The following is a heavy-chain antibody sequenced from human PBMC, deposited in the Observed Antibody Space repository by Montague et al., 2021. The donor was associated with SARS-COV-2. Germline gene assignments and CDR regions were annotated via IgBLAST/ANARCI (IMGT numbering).Heavy chain of an antibody. J-gene: IGHJ6*03. V-gene: IGHV4-34*01. Sequence: SETLSLTCAVYGGSFSGYYWSRIRQHPGKELEWFGEINHSGSTNYNPSLKSRVTISVDTSKNQFSLKLSSVTAADTAVYYCARARQDVVVPTLGIGAYYYYYYIDVWGKGTTVTVSS. D-gene: IGHD2-2*01. CDR2: INHSGST. CDR1: GGSFSGYY. CDR3: ARARQDVVVPTLGIGAYYYYYYIDV.